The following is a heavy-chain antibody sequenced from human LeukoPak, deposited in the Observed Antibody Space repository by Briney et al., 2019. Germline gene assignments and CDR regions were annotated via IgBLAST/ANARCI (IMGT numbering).Heavy chain of an antibody. CDR2: IYYSGST. J-gene: IGHJ6*02. V-gene: IGHV4-59*01. Sequence: SETLSLTCTVSGGSIGSYYWSWIRQPPGKGLEWIGYIYYSGSTNYNPSLKSRVTISVDTSKNQFSLKLSSVTAADTAVYYCARDLVVSEGYYGMDVWGQGTTVTVSS. CDR3: ARDLVVSEGYYGMDV. CDR1: GGSIGSYY.